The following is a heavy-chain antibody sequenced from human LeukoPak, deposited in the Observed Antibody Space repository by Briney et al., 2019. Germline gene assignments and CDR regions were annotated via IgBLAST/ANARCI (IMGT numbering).Heavy chain of an antibody. V-gene: IGHV3-64D*09. Sequence: GGSLRLSCSASGFTFSNYAMHWVRQAPGKGLEYVSAISSNGGSTYYADSVKGRFAISRDNSKNTLCLQMSSLRAEDTAVYYCAKVAVGATIDYWGQGTLVTVSS. CDR3: AKVAVGATIDY. CDR1: GFTFSNYA. J-gene: IGHJ4*02. D-gene: IGHD1-26*01. CDR2: ISSNGGST.